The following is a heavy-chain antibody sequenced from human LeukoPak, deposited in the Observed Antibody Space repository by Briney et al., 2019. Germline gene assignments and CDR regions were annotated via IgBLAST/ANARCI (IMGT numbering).Heavy chain of an antibody. CDR1: GLTFSHYW. Sequence: PGGSLRLSCAASGLTFSHYWMSWVRQAPGKGLEWVAFIRNDGRNTYYADSVKGRFAISRDNSKNTLYLQMNSLRAEDTAVYYCAKDRVSSETDFDCWGQGTLVTVSS. CDR2: IRNDGRNT. CDR3: AKDRVSSETDFDC. V-gene: IGHV3-30*02. J-gene: IGHJ4*02. D-gene: IGHD3-22*01.